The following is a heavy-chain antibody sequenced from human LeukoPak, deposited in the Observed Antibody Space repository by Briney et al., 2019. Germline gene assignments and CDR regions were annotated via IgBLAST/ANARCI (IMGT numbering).Heavy chain of an antibody. CDR1: GFTFSSYS. V-gene: IGHV3-21*01. Sequence: PGGSLRLSCAASGFTFSSYSMNWVRQAPGKGLEWVSSISSSSSYIYYADSVKGRFTISRDNAKNSLYLQMNSLRAEDTAVYYCARGPPSSGWYNWFDPWGQGTLVTVSS. CDR3: ARGPPSSGWYNWFDP. CDR2: ISSSSSYI. D-gene: IGHD6-19*01. J-gene: IGHJ5*02.